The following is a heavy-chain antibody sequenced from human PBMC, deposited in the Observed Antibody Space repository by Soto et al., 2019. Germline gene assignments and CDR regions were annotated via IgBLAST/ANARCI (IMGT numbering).Heavy chain of an antibody. V-gene: IGHV3-23*01. Sequence: EVQLLESGGGWVQPGGSLSLSCAASGFTFSNFVMSWVRQTPGKWLEWVSTITETGGDTYYTDSVKGRFTVSRDNSKNTLDLQMTSLRAEDTALYYCTKASSDRHHMDVWGQGTTVTGSS. CDR1: GFTFSNFV. CDR3: TKASSDRHHMDV. J-gene: IGHJ6*02. CDR2: ITETGGDT.